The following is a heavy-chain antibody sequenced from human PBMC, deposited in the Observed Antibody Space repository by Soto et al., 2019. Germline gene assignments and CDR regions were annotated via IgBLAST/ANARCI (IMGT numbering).Heavy chain of an antibody. V-gene: IGHV3-9*01. CDR1: GFTFDDYA. CDR3: TRGYCSVGSCAFDI. D-gene: IGHD2-15*01. Sequence: EERLVESGGALVQPGRSLRLSCAASGFTFDDYAMHWVRQVPGKGLEWVSFITWNGVNTAYADSIRGRFTISRDNAKNSLYLQMNSLSAEDTAFYYCTRGYCSVGSCAFDIWGQGTMVAVSS. J-gene: IGHJ3*02. CDR2: ITWNGVNT.